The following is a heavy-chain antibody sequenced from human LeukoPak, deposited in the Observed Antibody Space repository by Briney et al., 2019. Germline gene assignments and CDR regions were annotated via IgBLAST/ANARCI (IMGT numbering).Heavy chain of an antibody. J-gene: IGHJ4*02. CDR3: ARDRYCSGGSCYAPNY. CDR2: ISSSGSTI. V-gene: IGHV3-48*03. D-gene: IGHD2-15*01. Sequence: PGGSLRLSCAASGFTFSSYEMNWVRQAPGKGLEWVSYISSSGSTIYYADSVKGRFTISRDNAKNSLYLQMNSLRAEDTAVYYCARDRYCSGGSCYAPNYWGQGTLVTVSS. CDR1: GFTFSSYE.